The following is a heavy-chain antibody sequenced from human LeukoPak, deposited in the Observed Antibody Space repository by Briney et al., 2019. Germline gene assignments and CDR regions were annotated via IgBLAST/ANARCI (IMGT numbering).Heavy chain of an antibody. Sequence: GGSLRLSCAASGFTFSSYSMNWVRQAPGKGLGWVSFISSSSSYIYYAGSVKGRFTISRDNAKNSLYLQMSSLRAEDTAVYYCARDRRSDNYFDYWGQGTLVTVSS. CDR1: GFTFSSYS. V-gene: IGHV3-21*01. CDR2: ISSSSSYI. CDR3: ARDRRSDNYFDY. J-gene: IGHJ4*02.